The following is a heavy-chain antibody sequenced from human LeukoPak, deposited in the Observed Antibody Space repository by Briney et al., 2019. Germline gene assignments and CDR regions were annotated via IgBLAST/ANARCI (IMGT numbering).Heavy chain of an antibody. D-gene: IGHD3-3*01. J-gene: IGHJ5*02. CDR2: ISAFNGDT. V-gene: IGHV1-18*01. CDR3: ARVDFEAAYDWFDP. Sequence: ASVNVSCKASGYIFISYGISWVRQAPGQGLEWMGWISAFNGDTNYAQKFQGRVTMTADTSTSTAYMELRSLRSDDTAVYYCARVDFEAAYDWFDPWGQGTLVTVSS. CDR1: GYIFISYG.